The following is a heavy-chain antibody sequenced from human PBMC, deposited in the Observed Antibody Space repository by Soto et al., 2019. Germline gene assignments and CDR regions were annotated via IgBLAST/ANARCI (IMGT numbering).Heavy chain of an antibody. D-gene: IGHD3-10*01. V-gene: IGHV6-1*01. CDR3: AREKAFYGSLSYRNYYSCGMDV. Sequence: SQTLSLTCAISGDSVSSNSAAWNWIRQSPSRGLEWLGRTYYRSKWYNDYAVSVKSRITINPDTSKNQFSLQLNSVTPEDTAVYYCAREKAFYGSLSYRNYYSCGMDVWGQGTTVTVSS. CDR2: TYYRSKWYN. CDR1: GDSVSSNSAA. J-gene: IGHJ6*02.